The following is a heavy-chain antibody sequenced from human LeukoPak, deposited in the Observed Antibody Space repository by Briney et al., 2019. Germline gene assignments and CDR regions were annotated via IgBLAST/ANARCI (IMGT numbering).Heavy chain of an antibody. CDR3: AKYSSNIDGFDI. CDR1: GYTFTNND. V-gene: IGHV1-8*01. D-gene: IGHD6-13*01. CDR2: MNPNSGKT. J-gene: IGHJ3*02. Sequence: GASVKVSCTASGYTFTNNDLNWVRQATGQGLEWMGWMNPNSGKTGYAQRFQGRVTMTRDTSMSTAYMELSSLRSEDTAVYYCAKYSSNIDGFDIWGQGTMVTVSS.